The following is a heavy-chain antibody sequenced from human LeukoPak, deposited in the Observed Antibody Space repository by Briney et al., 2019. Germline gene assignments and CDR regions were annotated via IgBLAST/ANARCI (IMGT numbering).Heavy chain of an antibody. CDR3: ARGNYYGSGTLGAFDI. CDR2: INHSGST. V-gene: IGHV4-34*01. Sequence: SETLSLTCAVYGGSFSGYYWSWIRQPPGKGLEWVGEINHSGSTNYIPPLESRVTISVDTSKNQFSLKLSSVTAADTAVYYCARGNYYGSGTLGAFDIWGQGTMVTVSS. D-gene: IGHD3-10*01. CDR1: GGSFSGYY. J-gene: IGHJ3*02.